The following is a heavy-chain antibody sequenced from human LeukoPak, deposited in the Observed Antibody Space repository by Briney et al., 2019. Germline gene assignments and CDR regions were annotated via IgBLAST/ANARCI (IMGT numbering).Heavy chain of an antibody. CDR1: GYTFTSYG. V-gene: IGHV1-18*01. CDR2: ISAYNGNT. Sequence: ASVKVSCKASGYTFTSYGISWVRQAPGQGLEWMGWISAYNGNTNYAQKLQGRVTMTTDTSTSTAYMELRSLRSEDTAVYYCATPPVGYYYGSGGPFDYWGQGTLVTVSS. CDR3: ATPPVGYYYGSGGPFDY. D-gene: IGHD3-10*01. J-gene: IGHJ4*02.